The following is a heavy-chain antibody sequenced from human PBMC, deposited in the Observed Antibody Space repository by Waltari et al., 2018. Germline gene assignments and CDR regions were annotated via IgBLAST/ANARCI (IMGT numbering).Heavy chain of an antibody. J-gene: IGHJ4*02. V-gene: IGHV3-30*18. D-gene: IGHD1-1*01. CDR3: AKDPPTGTPND. Sequence: QVRLVESGGGVVQPGGSLRLSCEGFGFTFRSYVMHWVRQAPGKGLEWVAVILFDGGKKKYGDSVKGRFTISRDNSKNTLYLQMTSLRGEDTAVYYCAKDPPTGTPNDWGQGTLVTVSA. CDR2: ILFDGGKK. CDR1: GFTFRSYV.